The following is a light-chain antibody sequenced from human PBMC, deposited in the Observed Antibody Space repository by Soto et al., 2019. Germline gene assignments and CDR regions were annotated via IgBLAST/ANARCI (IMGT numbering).Light chain of an antibody. J-gene: IGLJ1*01. CDR2: SNN. Sequence: SLLTQPPSASGTPGQRVIISCSGSSSHIGSNTVNWYQQLPGTAPKLLIYSNNQRPSGVPDRFSGSKSGTSASLAISGLQSEDEADYYCAAWDDSLNGRYVFGTGTKVTVL. CDR3: AAWDDSLNGRYV. V-gene: IGLV1-44*01. CDR1: SSHIGSNT.